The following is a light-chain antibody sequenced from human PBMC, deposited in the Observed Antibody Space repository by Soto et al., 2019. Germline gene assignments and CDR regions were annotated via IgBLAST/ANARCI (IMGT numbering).Light chain of an antibody. CDR3: AAWDDSLNGVV. J-gene: IGLJ2*01. CDR2: INN. Sequence: QLVLTQPPSASGTPGQRVTISCSGSSSNIGSNSVNWYHQLPGTAPKLLIYINNERPSGVPERFSGSKSGTSASLAISGLQSEDEADYYCAAWDDSLNGVVFGGGTKLTVL. V-gene: IGLV1-44*01. CDR1: SSNIGSNS.